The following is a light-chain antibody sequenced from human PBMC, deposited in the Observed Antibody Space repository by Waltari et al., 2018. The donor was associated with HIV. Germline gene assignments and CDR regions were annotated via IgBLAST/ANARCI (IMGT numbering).Light chain of an antibody. CDR3: QQYGSVPE. J-gene: IGKJ1*01. CDR2: GGS. Sequence: MVLTQSPGTLSLSPGDRATLSCRASHNISRANFAWYQQKLGQAPRLLIFGGSNRAPGIPDRFTGAGSGTDFTLTINKLDPEDFALYYCQQYGSVPEFGRGTRV. CDR1: HNISRAN. V-gene: IGKV3-20*01.